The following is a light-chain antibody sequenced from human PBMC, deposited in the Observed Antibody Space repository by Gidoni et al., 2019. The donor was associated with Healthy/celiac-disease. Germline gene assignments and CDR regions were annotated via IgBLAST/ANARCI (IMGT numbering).Light chain of an antibody. V-gene: IGKV2-28*01. CDR1: QSLLHSNGYNY. J-gene: IGKJ4*01. Sequence: DIVMTQSPLSLPVTPGEPASISCRSSQSLLHSNGYNYLDWYLQKPGKSQQLLIYLGSNRASGVPDRFSGSGSGTDFTLKISRVEAEDVGVYYCMQALQTPTFGGGTKVEIK. CDR3: MQALQTPT. CDR2: LGS.